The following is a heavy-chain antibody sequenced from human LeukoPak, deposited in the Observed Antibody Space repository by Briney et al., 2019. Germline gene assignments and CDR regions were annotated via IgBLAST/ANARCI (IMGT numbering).Heavy chain of an antibody. J-gene: IGHJ4*02. D-gene: IGHD3-10*01. CDR1: GFTFSSYG. V-gene: IGHV3-30*18. CDR3: AKDKDYYYGSGSYYNPDY. Sequence: PGGSLRLSCAASGFTFSSYGMHWVRQAPGKGLEWVAVISYDGSNKYYADSVKGRFTISRDNSKNTLYLQMNSLRAEDTAVYYCAKDKDYYYGSGSYYNPDYWGQGTLVTVSS. CDR2: ISYDGSNK.